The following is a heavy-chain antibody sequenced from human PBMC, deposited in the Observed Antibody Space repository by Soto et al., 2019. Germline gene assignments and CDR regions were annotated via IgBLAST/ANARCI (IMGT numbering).Heavy chain of an antibody. Sequence: QVQLVQSGAEVKKPGASVKVSCKASGYTFTSYAISWVRQAPGQGLEWMGWISAYNGNTNYAQRLQGRVTMTTDTSTSTAYLELRSLRSDDTAVYFCARDQCTSSICHSSGGVVWFDPWGQGTLVTVSS. V-gene: IGHV1-18*01. J-gene: IGHJ5*02. D-gene: IGHD2-2*01. CDR3: ARDQCTSSICHSSGGVVWFDP. CDR2: ISAYNGNT. CDR1: GYTFTSYA.